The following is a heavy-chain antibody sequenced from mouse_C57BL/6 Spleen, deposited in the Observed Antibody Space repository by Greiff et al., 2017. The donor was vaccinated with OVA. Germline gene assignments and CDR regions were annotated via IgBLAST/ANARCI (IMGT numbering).Heavy chain of an antibody. V-gene: IGHV1-15*01. CDR2: IDPETGGT. J-gene: IGHJ2*01. CDR1: GYTFTDYE. Sequence: QVQLQQSVAELVRPGASVTLSCKASGYTFTDYEMHWVKQTPVHGLEWIGAIDPETGGTAYNQKFKGKAILTADKSSSTAYMELRSLTSEDSAVYYCTRGVTGGFDYWGQGTTLTVSS. CDR3: TRGVTGGFDY.